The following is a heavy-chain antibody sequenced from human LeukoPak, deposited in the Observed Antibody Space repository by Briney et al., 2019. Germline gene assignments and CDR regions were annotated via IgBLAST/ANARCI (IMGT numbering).Heavy chain of an antibody. J-gene: IGHJ4*02. CDR2: IYHSGST. Sequence: SETLSLTCTVSGGSISSSNWWSWVRQPPGKGLEWTGEIYHSGSTNYNPSLKSRVTISVDKSKNQFSLKLSSVTAADTAVYYCAKSITGTRIIDYWGQGTLVTVSS. D-gene: IGHD1-7*01. CDR3: AKSITGTRIIDY. CDR1: GGSISSSNW. V-gene: IGHV4-4*02.